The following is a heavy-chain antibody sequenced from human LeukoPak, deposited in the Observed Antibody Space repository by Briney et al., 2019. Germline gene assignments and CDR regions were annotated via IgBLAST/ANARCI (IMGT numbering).Heavy chain of an antibody. CDR3: AKDADTATIIYWYFDL. D-gene: IGHD5-18*01. Sequence: GGSLRLSCTPSGFTLSNFGMHWVRQAPGKGLEWVAVISDDGSNTFYADSVKGRFTISRDNSKNTLYLQLNSLRPEDTAVYYCAKDADTATIIYWYFDLWGRGTLVTVSS. J-gene: IGHJ2*01. CDR2: ISDDGSNT. V-gene: IGHV3-30*18. CDR1: GFTLSNFG.